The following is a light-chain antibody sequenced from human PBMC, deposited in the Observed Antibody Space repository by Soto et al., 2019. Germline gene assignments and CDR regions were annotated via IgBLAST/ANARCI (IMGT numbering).Light chain of an antibody. CDR2: DAS. V-gene: IGKV3-11*01. CDR1: QRVSSY. J-gene: IGKJ4*01. Sequence: EIVLTQSPATLSLSPGERATLSCRASQRVSSYLAWYQQKPGQAPRLLIYDASNRATGIPARFSGSGSGTDFTLTISSLEPEDFAVYYCQQRSNWPLTFGGATNVEIK. CDR3: QQRSNWPLT.